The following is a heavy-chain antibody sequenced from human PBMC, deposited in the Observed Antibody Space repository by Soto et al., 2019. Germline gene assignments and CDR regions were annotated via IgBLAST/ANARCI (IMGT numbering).Heavy chain of an antibody. V-gene: IGHV4-31*03. CDR3: ARRGYCTNGVCSDYFDY. J-gene: IGHJ4*02. D-gene: IGHD2-8*01. CDR2: IYYSGST. CDR1: GGSISSGGYY. Sequence: TLSLTCTVSGGSISSGGYYWSWIRQHPGKGLEWIGYIYYSGSTYYNPSLKSRVTISVDTSKNQFSLKLSSVTAADTAVYYCARRGYCTNGVCSDYFDYWGQGTLVTVSS.